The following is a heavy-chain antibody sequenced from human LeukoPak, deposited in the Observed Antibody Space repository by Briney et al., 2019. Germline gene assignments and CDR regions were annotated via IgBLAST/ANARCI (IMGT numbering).Heavy chain of an antibody. CDR3: ARAMGYSGYDSGAFGI. CDR2: ISGSGGTGT. V-gene: IGHV3-23*01. J-gene: IGHJ3*02. CDR1: GFIFSSYA. D-gene: IGHD5-12*01. Sequence: GGSLRLSCAASGFIFSSYAMSWVRQAPGKGLEWVSAISGSGGTGTYYADSVKGRFTISRDNAKNSLYLQMNSLRAEDTALYHCARAMGYSGYDSGAFGIWGQGTMVTVSS.